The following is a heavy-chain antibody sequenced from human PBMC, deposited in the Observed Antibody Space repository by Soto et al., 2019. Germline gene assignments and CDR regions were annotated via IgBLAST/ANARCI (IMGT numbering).Heavy chain of an antibody. V-gene: IGHV3-23*01. CDR2: ISGSGGST. Sequence: EVQLLESGGGLVQPGGSLRLSCAASGFTFSSYLMSWVRQAPGKGLEWVSGISGSGGSTYYADSVKGRFTISRDNSKNTLYLQMNSLRAEDTAVYYCARVVVPPAAPYYFDYWVQGTLVTVSS. CDR3: ARVVVPPAAPYYFDY. CDR1: GFTFSSYL. D-gene: IGHD2-2*01. J-gene: IGHJ4*02.